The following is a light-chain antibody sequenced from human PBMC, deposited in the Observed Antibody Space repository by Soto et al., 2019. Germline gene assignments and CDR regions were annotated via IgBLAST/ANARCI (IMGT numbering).Light chain of an antibody. CDR3: QQYKNWPHLT. CDR2: GAS. Sequence: EIVMTQSPATLSVSPGETATLSCRASQSVGSAVAWYQHKPGQAPRLLIVGASIRATGVPGRFSGGGSGTEFTLTISSLQSEDFAVYYCQQYKNWPHLTFGGGTTVEIK. J-gene: IGKJ4*01. CDR1: QSVGSA. V-gene: IGKV3-15*01.